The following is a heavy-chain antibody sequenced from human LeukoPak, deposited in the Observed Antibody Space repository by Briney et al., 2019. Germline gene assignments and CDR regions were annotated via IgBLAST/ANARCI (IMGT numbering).Heavy chain of an antibody. CDR3: ARDLVWLADDY. Sequence: GGSLRLSCAASGFTFSDYYMSWIRQAPGKGLDWVSYISSSGSTIYYADSVKGRFTISRDNAKNSLYLQMNSLRAEDTAVYYCARDLVWLADDYWGQGTLVTVSS. V-gene: IGHV3-11*01. CDR2: ISSSGSTI. J-gene: IGHJ4*02. D-gene: IGHD6-19*01. CDR1: GFTFSDYY.